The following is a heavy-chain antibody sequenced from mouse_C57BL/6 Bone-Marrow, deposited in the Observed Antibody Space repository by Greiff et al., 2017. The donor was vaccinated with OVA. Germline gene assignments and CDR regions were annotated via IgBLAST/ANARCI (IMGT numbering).Heavy chain of an antibody. CDR3: ARGLYSMDY. J-gene: IGHJ4*01. CDR1: GYTFTSYT. V-gene: IGHV1-4*01. Sequence: VKLMESGAELARPGASVKMSCKASGYTFTSYTMHWVKQRPGQGLEWIGYINPSSGYTKYNQKFKDKATLTADKSSSTAYMQLSSLTSEDSAVYYCARGLYSMDYWGQGTSVTVSS. CDR2: INPSSGYT. D-gene: IGHD2-1*01.